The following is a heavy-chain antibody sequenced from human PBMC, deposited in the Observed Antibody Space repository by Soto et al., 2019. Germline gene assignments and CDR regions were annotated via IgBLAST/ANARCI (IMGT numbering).Heavy chain of an antibody. D-gene: IGHD3-10*01. CDR3: ARVPPSSGSPSGFDY. Sequence: QVQLQGSGPGLVRPSQTLSLTCTVSGGSISSGDYYWSWIRQAPGKGLEWIGYIHNSGSTYYTPSLKSRVTISVDTSKNQFSLNLSSVSAADTALYYCARVPPSSGSPSGFDYWGQGTLVTVSS. CDR1: GGSISSGDYY. CDR2: IHNSGST. V-gene: IGHV4-30-4*01. J-gene: IGHJ4*02.